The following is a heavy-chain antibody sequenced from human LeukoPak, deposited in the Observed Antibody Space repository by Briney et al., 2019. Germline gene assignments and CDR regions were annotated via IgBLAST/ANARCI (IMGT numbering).Heavy chain of an antibody. D-gene: IGHD3-22*01. CDR2: ITGSGGRT. CDR3: TTDPLTYYYDSSGYPTF. V-gene: IGHV3-23*01. J-gene: IGHJ3*01. CDR1: GFTFSSYD. Sequence: GGFLRLSCAASGFTFSSYDMSWVRQAPGKGLEWVSAITGSGGRTYYADSVKGRFTISRDNSKNTLYLQMNSLKTEDTAVYYCTTDPLTYYYDSSGYPTFWGQGTMVTVSS.